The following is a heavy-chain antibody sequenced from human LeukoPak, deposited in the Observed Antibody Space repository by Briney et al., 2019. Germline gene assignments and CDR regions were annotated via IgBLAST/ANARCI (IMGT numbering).Heavy chain of an antibody. J-gene: IGHJ4*02. V-gene: IGHV3-64*02. CDR2: INSRGTTA. CDR3: ARKGSAGWDDY. Sequence: GGSLRLSCAASGFLFSSYSMHWVRQPPGKGPEYVAAINSRGTTAHYGGSVQGRFIVSRDNSNYTLYLQMGGLRPDDTGVYFCARKGSAGWDDYWGRGTLVIVSS. CDR1: GFLFSSYS. D-gene: IGHD1-1*01.